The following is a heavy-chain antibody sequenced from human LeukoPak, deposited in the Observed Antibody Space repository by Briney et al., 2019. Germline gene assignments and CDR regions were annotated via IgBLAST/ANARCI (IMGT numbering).Heavy chain of an antibody. Sequence: GGCLRVPRANSLFTGGGKDMSVVREARGKRLEKVSVIYSGGSTYYADSVKGRFTISRDNSKNTLYLQMNSLRAEDTAVYYCARGPLAVLDYYYYGMDVWGQGTTVTVSS. J-gene: IGHJ6*02. CDR2: IYSGGST. CDR1: LFTGGGKD. V-gene: IGHV3-66*01. D-gene: IGHD2-8*02. CDR3: ARGPLAVLDYYYYGMDV.